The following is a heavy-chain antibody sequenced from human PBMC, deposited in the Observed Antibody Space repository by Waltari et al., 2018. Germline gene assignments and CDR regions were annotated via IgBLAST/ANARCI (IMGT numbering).Heavy chain of an antibody. Sequence: QAQLVESGGDLVKPGGSLRLSCAASKFTFSDYYLRWVRQRPGKGLEWISYMSGAGDFIYYADSVKGRFTISRDNAKNLLFLEMNSLRAEDTAIYYCARDESAYDSYDAFDIWGQGTMVTVSS. D-gene: IGHD5-12*01. CDR3: ARDESAYDSYDAFDI. J-gene: IGHJ3*02. CDR1: KFTFSDYY. CDR2: MSGAGDFI. V-gene: IGHV3-11*01.